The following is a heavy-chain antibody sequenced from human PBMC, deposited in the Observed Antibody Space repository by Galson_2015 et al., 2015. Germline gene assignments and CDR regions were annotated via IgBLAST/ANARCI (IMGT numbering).Heavy chain of an antibody. CDR3: TTATRYSYGYAFDI. V-gene: IGHV3-15*01. Sequence: SLRLSCAASGFTFSSAWMSWVRQAPGKGLEWVGRIKSKTDGGTTDYAAPVKGRFTISRDDSKNTLYLQMNSLKTEDTAVYYCTTATRYSYGYAFDIWGQGTMVTVSS. CDR1: GFTFSSAW. J-gene: IGHJ3*02. D-gene: IGHD5-18*01. CDR2: IKSKTDGGTT.